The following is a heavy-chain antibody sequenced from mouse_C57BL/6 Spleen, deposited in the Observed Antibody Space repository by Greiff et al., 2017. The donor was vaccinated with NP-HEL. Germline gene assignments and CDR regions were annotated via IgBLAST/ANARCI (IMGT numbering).Heavy chain of an antibody. D-gene: IGHD2-3*01. J-gene: IGHJ1*03. V-gene: IGHV5-17*01. Sequence: EVQVVESGGGLVKPGGSLKLSCAASGFTFSDYGMHWVRQAPEKGLEWVAYISSGSSTIYYADTVKGRFTISRDNAKNTLFLQMTSLRSEDTAMYYCARVYDGYYVGWYFDVWGTGTTVTVSS. CDR3: ARVYDGYYVGWYFDV. CDR2: ISSGSSTI. CDR1: GFTFSDYG.